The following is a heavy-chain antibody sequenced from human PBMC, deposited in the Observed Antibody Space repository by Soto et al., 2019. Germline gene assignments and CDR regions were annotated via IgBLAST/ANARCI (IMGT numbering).Heavy chain of an antibody. J-gene: IGHJ6*02. D-gene: IGHD3-9*01. Sequence: SETLSLTCTVSGDSIRSDNPYWSWIRLPPGKGLEWIGYIYYSVRTYYSPSLKSRITISVDTSQNQFFLKLNSMTAADTAVYYCGRVDILTVYGCIDVWGQGPTVTVSS. CDR2: IYYSVRT. V-gene: IGHV4-30-4*01. CDR3: GRVDILTVYGCIDV. CDR1: GDSIRSDNPY.